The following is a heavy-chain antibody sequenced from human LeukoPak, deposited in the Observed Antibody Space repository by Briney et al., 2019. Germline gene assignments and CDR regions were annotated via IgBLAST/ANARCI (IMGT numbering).Heavy chain of an antibody. Sequence: GGTLRLSCAASGFTFSSYWMSWVRQAPGKGLEWVADIKQDGSEKYSVDSVKGRFTISRDNAKNSLYLQMNSLRAEDTAVYYCARIVVVPAGFDPWGQGTLVTVSS. CDR1: GFTFSSYW. J-gene: IGHJ5*02. CDR2: IKQDGSEK. D-gene: IGHD2-2*01. V-gene: IGHV3-7*01. CDR3: ARIVVVPAGFDP.